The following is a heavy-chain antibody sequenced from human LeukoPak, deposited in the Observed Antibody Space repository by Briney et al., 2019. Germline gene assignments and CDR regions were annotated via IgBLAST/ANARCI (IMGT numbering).Heavy chain of an antibody. CDR1: GFTVYNFA. CDR2: ITGGGGST. CDR3: AKDTVLEYSSSSTIDY. Sequence: GGSLRLSCVASGFTVYNFAMSWVRQAPGKGLEWVSLITGGGGSTDYADSVKGRFTISRDNAKNSLYLQMNSLRAEDTALYYCAKDTVLEYSSSSTIDYWGQGTLVTVSS. J-gene: IGHJ4*02. V-gene: IGHV3-23*01. D-gene: IGHD6-6*01.